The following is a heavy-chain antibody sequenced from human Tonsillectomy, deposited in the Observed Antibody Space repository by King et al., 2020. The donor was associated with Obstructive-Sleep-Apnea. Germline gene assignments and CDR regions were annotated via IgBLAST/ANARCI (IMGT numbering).Heavy chain of an antibody. D-gene: IGHD3-22*01. CDR3: ARGTADDSSGYGSLYYYYGMDV. CDR2: IYPGDSDT. J-gene: IGHJ6*02. V-gene: IGHV5-51*01. CDR1: GYSFTSYW. Sequence: QLVQSGAEVKKPGESLKISCKGSGYSFTSYWIGWVRQMPGKGLEWMGIIYPGDSDTRYSPSFQGQVTIFADKSISTAYLQWSSLKASDTAMYYCARGTADDSSGYGSLYYYYGMDVWGQGTTVTVSS.